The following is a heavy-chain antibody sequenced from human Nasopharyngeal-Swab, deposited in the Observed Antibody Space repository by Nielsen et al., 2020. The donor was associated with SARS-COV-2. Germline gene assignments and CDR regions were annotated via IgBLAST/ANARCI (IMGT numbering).Heavy chain of an antibody. CDR1: GFSFSIYS. D-gene: IGHD6-25*01. CDR3: ASWAGSSRDYYGPLDY. Sequence: GGSLRLSCVGSGFSFSIYSMNWGRQAPGKGLEGVSYISSVSSTIDYADSVMGRFTISRDNANSLYLQMNSLRAEDTAIFSCASWAGSSRDYYGPLDYWGRGNLVTVSS. CDR2: ISSVSSTI. V-gene: IGHV3-48*04. J-gene: IGHJ4*02.